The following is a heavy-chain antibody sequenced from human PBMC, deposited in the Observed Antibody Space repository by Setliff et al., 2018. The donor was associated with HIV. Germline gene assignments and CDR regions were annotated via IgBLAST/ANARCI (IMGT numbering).Heavy chain of an antibody. CDR2: ISYDGSYK. V-gene: IGHV3-30*03. J-gene: IGHJ4*02. CDR1: GFTFNKYG. D-gene: IGHD3-10*01. CDR3: ARYFRDGSYNDY. Sequence: LRLSCAGSGFTFNKYGMHWVRQAPGKGLEWVAVISYDGSYKDYTDSVKGRFTISRDNAKNSLYLQMNSLRGEDTAVYYCARYFRDGSYNDYWGQGTLVTVSS.